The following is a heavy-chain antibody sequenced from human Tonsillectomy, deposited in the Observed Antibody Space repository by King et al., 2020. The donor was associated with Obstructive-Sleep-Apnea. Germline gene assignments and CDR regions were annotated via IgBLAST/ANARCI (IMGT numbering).Heavy chain of an antibody. D-gene: IGHD2-15*01. V-gene: IGHV4-31*03. CDR1: GGSISSGGNY. CDR3: ARASRTLVVGADDDAFDI. Sequence: QLQESGPGLVKPSLTLSLTCNVSGGSISSGGNYWSWIRQHPGKGLDWIGYIYYTGSTFYNPSLKSRVTISVDTSKNQFSLNLSSVTAADTAVYYCARASRTLVVGADDDAFDIWGQGTMVTVSS. CDR2: IYYTGST. J-gene: IGHJ3*02.